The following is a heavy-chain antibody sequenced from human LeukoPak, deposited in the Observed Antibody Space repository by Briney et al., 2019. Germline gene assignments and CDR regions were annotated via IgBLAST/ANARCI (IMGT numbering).Heavy chain of an antibody. CDR1: GFTFSSYS. Sequence: PGGSLRLSCAASGFTFSSYSMNWVRQAPGKGLEWVSYISSSSSTIYYADSVKGRFTISRDNAKNSLYLQMNSLRAEDTAVYYCARVRIAVARGFDPWGQGTLVTVSS. D-gene: IGHD6-19*01. V-gene: IGHV3-48*04. J-gene: IGHJ5*02. CDR2: ISSSSSTI. CDR3: ARVRIAVARGFDP.